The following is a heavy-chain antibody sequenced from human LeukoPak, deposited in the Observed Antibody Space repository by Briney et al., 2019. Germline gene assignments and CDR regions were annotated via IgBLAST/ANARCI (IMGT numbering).Heavy chain of an antibody. CDR1: GYTVTDYY. J-gene: IGHJ4*02. CDR3: ARDTVAWDFDF. Sequence: ASVKVSCKASGYTVTDYYLHWVRQAPGQGFEGMGWINPHSGVTDYEHKFQGRVTITRDTSIRTANMERSSLKSDDTAVYYCARDTVAWDFDFWGQGTLVTVSS. CDR2: INPHSGVT. D-gene: IGHD4-23*01. V-gene: IGHV1-2*07.